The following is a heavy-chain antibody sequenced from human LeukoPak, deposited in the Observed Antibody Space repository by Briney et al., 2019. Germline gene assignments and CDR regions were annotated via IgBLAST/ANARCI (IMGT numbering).Heavy chain of an antibody. V-gene: IGHV3-21*01. J-gene: IGHJ5*02. CDR1: GFTFSSYS. D-gene: IGHD2-2*02. CDR3: ARDACSSISCYTPWFGL. Sequence: PGGSLRLSCAASGFTFSSYSMNWVRQAPGKGLEWVSSISSGSSYIYYADSLKGRFTISRDNAKNSLYLQMNSLRVEDTGVYYCARDACSSISCYTPWFGLWGQGTLVTVAS. CDR2: ISSGSSYI.